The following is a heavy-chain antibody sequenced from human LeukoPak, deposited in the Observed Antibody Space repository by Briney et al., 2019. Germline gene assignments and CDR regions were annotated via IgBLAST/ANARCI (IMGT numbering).Heavy chain of an antibody. CDR1: GFIFRSYW. J-gene: IGHJ4*02. Sequence: GGSLRLSCAVSGFIFRSYWMHWVRQAPGKGLVWVSRINSDGSSTSYADSVKGRFTISRDNAKNTLYLQINSLRAEDTAVYYCARGSAMADYWGQGTLVTVSS. CDR3: ARGSAMADY. CDR2: INSDGSST. D-gene: IGHD5-18*01. V-gene: IGHV3-74*01.